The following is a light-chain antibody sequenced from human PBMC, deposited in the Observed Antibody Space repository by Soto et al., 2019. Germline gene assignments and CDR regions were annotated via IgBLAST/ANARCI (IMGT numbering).Light chain of an antibody. CDR1: QGISSY. CDR3: QESYSTPAVS. J-gene: IGKJ4*01. Sequence: DIHFTQAPSFLSASVGDRVTITCRASQGISSYLAWYQQKPGKAPELLIYAASTLQSGVPSRFSGSGSGTDFTLTISSLQPEDFATYFRQESYSTPAVSFGGGTKVDIK. CDR2: AAS. V-gene: IGKV1-9*01.